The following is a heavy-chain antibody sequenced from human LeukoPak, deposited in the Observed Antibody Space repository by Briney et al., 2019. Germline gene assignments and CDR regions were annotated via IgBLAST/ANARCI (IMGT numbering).Heavy chain of an antibody. V-gene: IGHV3-11*05. D-gene: IGHD6-19*01. CDR1: GFTFGDYY. Sequence: PGGSLRLSCAASGFTFGDYYMSWIRQAPGKGLEWASYISGSTTYTNYADSVKGRFTISRDNANNSLYLQMNSLRAEDTAVYYCARDWRSSGCFDYWGQGTLVAVSS. J-gene: IGHJ4*02. CDR2: ISGSTTYT. CDR3: ARDWRSSGCFDY.